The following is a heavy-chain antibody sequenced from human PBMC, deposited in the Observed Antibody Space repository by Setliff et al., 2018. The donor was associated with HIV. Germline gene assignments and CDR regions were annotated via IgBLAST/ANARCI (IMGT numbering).Heavy chain of an antibody. CDR1: GFTFSSYG. D-gene: IGHD4-17*01. Sequence: GGSLSLSCAASGFTFSSYGMHWVRQAPGKGLEWVAVIWYDGSNKYYADSVEGRFTISRDNSKNTLYLQMNSLRAEDTAVYYCAKDGDYGDYDYYYYYMDVWGEGTTVTVSS. CDR3: AKDGDYGDYDYYYYYMDV. V-gene: IGHV3-33*06. J-gene: IGHJ6*03. CDR2: IWYDGSNK.